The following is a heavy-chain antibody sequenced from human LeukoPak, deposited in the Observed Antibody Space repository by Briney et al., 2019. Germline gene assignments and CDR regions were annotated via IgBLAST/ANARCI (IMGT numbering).Heavy chain of an antibody. V-gene: IGHV3-72*01. CDR2: SKNKDYAYST. Sequence: PGGSLRLSCAASGFTFSDHHMDWVRQAPGKGLEWIGRSKNKDYAYSTVYAASVKGRFTFSRDDPKNSLYLQMNSLTTDDTAVYYCTRIFYYGTRGYYPDFWGQGTLVTVSS. D-gene: IGHD3-22*01. CDR1: GFTFSDHH. CDR3: TRIFYYGTRGYYPDF. J-gene: IGHJ4*02.